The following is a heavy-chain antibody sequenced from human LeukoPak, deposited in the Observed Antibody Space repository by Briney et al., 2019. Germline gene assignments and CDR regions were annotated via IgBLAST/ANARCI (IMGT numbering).Heavy chain of an antibody. CDR1: GFIFSSYA. CDR3: SRSQFDY. Sequence: GGSLRLSCAASGFIFSSYAMSWVRQAPGKGLEWVSRISGDGTIKTYADFVRGRFTISRDNTKNILYLQMNSLKVEDTAIYFCSRSQFDYWGQGVLVTVSS. J-gene: IGHJ4*02. V-gene: IGHV3-74*03. CDR2: ISGDGTIK.